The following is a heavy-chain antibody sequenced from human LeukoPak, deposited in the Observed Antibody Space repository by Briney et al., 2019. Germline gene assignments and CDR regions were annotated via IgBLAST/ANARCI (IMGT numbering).Heavy chain of an antibody. Sequence: GESLRLSCAASGFTFTTYSMTWVRQAPGKGLEWVSIISSGSSAIFSADALKGRFTISRDDAKNLLYLDMNSLRAEDTAVYYCARGHTAVTRHFDFWGQGTLVTVSS. V-gene: IGHV3-21*01. J-gene: IGHJ4*02. D-gene: IGHD4-17*01. CDR2: ISSGSSAI. CDR1: GFTFTTYS. CDR3: ARGHTAVTRHFDF.